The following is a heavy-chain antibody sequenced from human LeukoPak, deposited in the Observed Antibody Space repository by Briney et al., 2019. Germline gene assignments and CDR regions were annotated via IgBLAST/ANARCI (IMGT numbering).Heavy chain of an antibody. Sequence: GGSLRLSCVASGFTVSSNYMSWVRQAPGKGLEWVSIIYSDGSTYYADSVKSRFTISRDNSKNTLYLQMNSLRAEDTAVYYCARVTFNYFGSGDAFDIWGQGTMVTVSS. D-gene: IGHD3-10*01. CDR3: ARVTFNYFGSGDAFDI. CDR1: GFTVSSNY. CDR2: IYSDGST. V-gene: IGHV3-66*01. J-gene: IGHJ3*02.